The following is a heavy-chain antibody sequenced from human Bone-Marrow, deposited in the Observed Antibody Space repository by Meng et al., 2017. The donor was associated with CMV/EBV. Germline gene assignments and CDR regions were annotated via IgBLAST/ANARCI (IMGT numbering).Heavy chain of an antibody. Sequence: GESLKISCAASGFTFSSYSMNWVRQAPGKGLEWVSSISSSSSYIYYADSVKGRFTISRDNAKNSLYLQMNSRRAEDTAVYYCATDDGSYWGQGTLVTVSS. J-gene: IGHJ4*02. V-gene: IGHV3-21*01. CDR1: GFTFSSYS. CDR3: ATDDGSY. D-gene: IGHD2-2*03. CDR2: ISSSSSYI.